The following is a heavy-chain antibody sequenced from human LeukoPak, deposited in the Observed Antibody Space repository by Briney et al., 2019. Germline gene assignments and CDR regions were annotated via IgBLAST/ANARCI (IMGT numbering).Heavy chain of an antibody. J-gene: IGHJ5*02. V-gene: IGHV3-48*04. CDR2: ISSSGSTI. CDR1: GFTFSSYS. Sequence: GGSLRLSCAASGFTFSSYSMNWVRQAPGKGLEWVSYISSSGSTIYYADSVKGRFTISRDNAKNSLYLQMNSLRAEDTAVYYCARHWATLNWFDPWGQGTLVTVSS. D-gene: IGHD5-12*01. CDR3: ARHWATLNWFDP.